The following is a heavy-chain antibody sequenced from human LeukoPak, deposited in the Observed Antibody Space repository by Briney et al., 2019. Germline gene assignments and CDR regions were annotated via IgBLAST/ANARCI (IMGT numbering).Heavy chain of an antibody. Sequence: PGGSLRLSCAASGFSFSSYGMHWVRQAPGRGLEWVAVIWYDGSNEHYTDSVKGRFTIYRDNSKNMVYLQMNSLRAEDTAVYYCAKDRHDCTSGACYAHLDYWGQGTLVTVSS. CDR1: GFSFSSYG. D-gene: IGHD2-8*01. J-gene: IGHJ4*02. CDR2: IWYDGSNE. V-gene: IGHV3-33*06. CDR3: AKDRHDCTSGACYAHLDY.